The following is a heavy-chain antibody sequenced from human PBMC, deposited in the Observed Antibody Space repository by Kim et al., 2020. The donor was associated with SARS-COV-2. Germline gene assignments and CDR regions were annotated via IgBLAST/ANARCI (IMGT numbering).Heavy chain of an antibody. J-gene: IGHJ3*02. CDR2: SNK. CDR3: ARERGAFDI. V-gene: IGHV3-30*01. Sequence: SNKYDADSVKGRFTISRDNSKNTLYLQMNSLRAEDTAVYYCARERGAFDIWGQGTMVTVSS.